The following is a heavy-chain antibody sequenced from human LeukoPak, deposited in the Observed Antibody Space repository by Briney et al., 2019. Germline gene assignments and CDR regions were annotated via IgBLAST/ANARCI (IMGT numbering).Heavy chain of an antibody. J-gene: IGHJ4*02. Sequence: PGGSLRLSCAASGFTFSSYGMHWVRQAPGKGLGWVAVIWYDGSNKYYADSVKGRFTISRDNSKNTLYLQMNSLRAEDTAVYYCARGFSRDPFDYWGQGTLVTVSS. CDR2: IWYDGSNK. CDR1: GFTFSSYG. CDR3: ARGFSRDPFDY. V-gene: IGHV3-33*01. D-gene: IGHD5-24*01.